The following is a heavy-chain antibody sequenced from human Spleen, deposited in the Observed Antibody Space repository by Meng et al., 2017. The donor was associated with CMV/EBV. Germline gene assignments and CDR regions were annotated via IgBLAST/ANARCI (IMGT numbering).Heavy chain of an antibody. J-gene: IGHJ6*02. CDR2: ISSSGNTI. V-gene: IGHV3-11*04. Sequence: GESLKISCAASGFSFSDYFMIWIRQAPGMGLEWLSYISSSGNTIYYADSVKGRFTISKDSAKTSVYLQMNSLRDEDTAVYYGARQRGKDLLLPHYYYGMDVWGQGTTVTVSS. CDR1: GFSFSDYF. D-gene: IGHD2-15*01. CDR3: ARQRGKDLLLPHYYYGMDV.